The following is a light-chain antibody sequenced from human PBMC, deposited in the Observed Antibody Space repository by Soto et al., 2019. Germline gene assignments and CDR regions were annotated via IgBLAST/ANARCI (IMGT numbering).Light chain of an antibody. CDR2: GAS. CDR1: QSLLHITGETF. J-gene: IGKJ5*01. CDR3: QQYGGSPRIT. Sequence: DVVMTQTPLSRSVAPVHPASISCKSSQSLLHITGETFLFWYLQKPGQPPRLLIYGASNRATGIPDRFSGSGSGTDFTLIINRLEPEDVAIYYCQQYGGSPRITFGQGTRLEIK. V-gene: IGKV2D-29*01.